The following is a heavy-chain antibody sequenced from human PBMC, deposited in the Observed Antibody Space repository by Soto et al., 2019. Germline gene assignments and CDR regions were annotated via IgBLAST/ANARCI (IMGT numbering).Heavy chain of an antibody. D-gene: IGHD6-6*01. CDR3: ARVIRADSTSSNFYYYSGLDV. CDR1: GFTFSTYG. CDR2: ISNNGINK. Sequence: GGSLRLSCAASGFTFSTYGMHWVRQAPGKGLEWLAVISNNGINKYYADSVKGRFTISRDNSKDTLFLQMNSLRGEDTAIYYCARVIRADSTSSNFYYYSGLDVWGQGTTVTVSS. V-gene: IGHV3-30*03. J-gene: IGHJ6*02.